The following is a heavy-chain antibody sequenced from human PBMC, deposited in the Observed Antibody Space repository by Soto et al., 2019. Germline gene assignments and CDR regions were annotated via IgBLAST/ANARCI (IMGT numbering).Heavy chain of an antibody. D-gene: IGHD2-21*02. V-gene: IGHV1-2*02. CDR2: NYPNSGGT. Sequence: GSSLKVSCKASGYTFTGYYMHWVRQAPGQGLEWMGCNYPNSGGTNYAQKFQGRVTMTRDTSISTAYMELSRLRSDDTAVYYCVSYCGGDCYSGIMHSLDIWGPGPMVTVSS. CDR1: GYTFTGYY. CDR3: VSYCGGDCYSGIMHSLDI. J-gene: IGHJ3*02.